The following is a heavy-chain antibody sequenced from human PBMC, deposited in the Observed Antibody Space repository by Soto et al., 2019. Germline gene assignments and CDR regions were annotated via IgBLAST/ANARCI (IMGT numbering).Heavy chain of an antibody. CDR2: ISGSGGST. D-gene: IGHD3-22*01. J-gene: IGHJ3*02. CDR1: GFTVSSYA. V-gene: IGHV3-23*01. CDR3: AKGFGDYYDSSGYYKSDAFDI. Sequence: GGSLRLSCAASGFTVSSYAMSWVRQAPGKGLEWVSAISGSGGSTYYADSVKGRFTISRDNSKNTLYLQMNSLRAEDTAVYYCAKGFGDYYDSSGYYKSDAFDIWGQGTVVTVSS.